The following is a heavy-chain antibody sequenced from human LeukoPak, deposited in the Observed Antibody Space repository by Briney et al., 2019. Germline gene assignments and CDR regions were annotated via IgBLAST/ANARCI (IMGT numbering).Heavy chain of an antibody. J-gene: IGHJ5*02. Sequence: SETLSLTCTVSGYAISSGYYWGWIRQPPGKGLEWIGSIYHSGSTYYNPSLKSRVTISLDTSKNQFSLKLSSVTAADTAMYYCARDLSRDGCNRWGQGTLVTVSS. D-gene: IGHD5-24*01. CDR2: IYHSGST. CDR1: GYAISSGYY. V-gene: IGHV4-38-2*02. CDR3: ARDLSRDGCNR.